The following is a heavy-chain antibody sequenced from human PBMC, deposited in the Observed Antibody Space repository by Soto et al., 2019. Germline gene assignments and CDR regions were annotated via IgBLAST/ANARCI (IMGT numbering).Heavy chain of an antibody. Sequence: ESLKISCKVSGYSFTSYWISWLRQMPGKVLEWMGRIDPSDSYTNYSPSFQGHVTISADKSISTAYLQWSSLKASDTAMYYCARHPGGIAARVAYYYGMDVWGQGTTVTVS. D-gene: IGHD6-6*01. J-gene: IGHJ6*01. CDR1: GYSFTSYW. CDR2: IDPSDSYT. V-gene: IGHV5-10-1*01. CDR3: ARHPGGIAARVAYYYGMDV.